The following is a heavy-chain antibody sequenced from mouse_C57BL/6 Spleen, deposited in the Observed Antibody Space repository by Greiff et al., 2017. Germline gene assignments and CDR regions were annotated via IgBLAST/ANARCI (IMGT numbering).Heavy chain of an antibody. CDR1: GYAFSSFW. CDR3: AREDDYDGDFDY. CDR2: IYPGDGDT. J-gene: IGHJ2*01. D-gene: IGHD2-4*01. V-gene: IGHV1-82*01. Sequence: QVQLQQSGPELVKPGASVKISCKASGYAFSSFWMNWVKQRPGKGLEWIGRIYPGDGDTNYNGKFKGKATLTADKSSSTAYMQLSSLTSEDSAVYFCAREDDYDGDFDYWGQGTTLTVSS.